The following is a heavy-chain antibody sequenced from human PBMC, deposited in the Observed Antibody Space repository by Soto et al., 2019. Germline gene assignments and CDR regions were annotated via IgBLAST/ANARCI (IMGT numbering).Heavy chain of an antibody. CDR2: IYASGTT. V-gene: IGHV3-66*01. CDR1: EFSVSSNY. Sequence: EVQLVESGGGLVQPGESLRLSCAASEFSVSSNYMSWVRQAPGKGLEWVSVIYASGTTYYADSVRGRCTISRDSSKNTLYLQMNSLRAEDTAVYDCARNPYCFTSGGYYTDYWGQGTLVTVSS. J-gene: IGHJ4*02. CDR3: ARNPYCFTSGGYYTDY. D-gene: IGHD3-3*01.